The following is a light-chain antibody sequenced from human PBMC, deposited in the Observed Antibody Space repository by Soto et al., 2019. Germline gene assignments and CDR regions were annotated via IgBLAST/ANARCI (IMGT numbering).Light chain of an antibody. V-gene: IGKV3-15*01. CDR1: QSVSSN. Sequence: EIVMTQSPATLSVSPGERATLSCRASQSVSSNLAWYQQKPGQAPRLLIYGATTRATGIAARFSGSGSGTEFTLTISSLQSEDVAVYYCQQDNNWPPWTFGQGTKVEIK. CDR3: QQDNNWPPWT. CDR2: GAT. J-gene: IGKJ1*01.